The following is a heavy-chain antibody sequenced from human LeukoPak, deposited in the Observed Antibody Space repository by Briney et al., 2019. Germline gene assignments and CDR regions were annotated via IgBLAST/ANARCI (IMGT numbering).Heavy chain of an antibody. J-gene: IGHJ5*02. CDR2: IKSKSNGGTT. CDR3: TTKLYPGP. CDR1: GFTFSNAW. Sequence: GGSLRLSCAASGFTFSNAWMTWVRQAPGKGLEWVGRIKSKSNGGTTDYAAPVKCRFTISRYNSKNKLNLQMIRLKNKHAAEYYCTTKLYPGPWGQGTLVTVSS. D-gene: IGHD2-8*01. V-gene: IGHV3-15*01.